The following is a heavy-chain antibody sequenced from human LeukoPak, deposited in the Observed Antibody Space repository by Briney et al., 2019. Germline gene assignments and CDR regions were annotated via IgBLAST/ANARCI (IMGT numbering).Heavy chain of an antibody. Sequence: SQTLSLTCTVSGGSISSGDYYWSWIRQPPGKGLEWIGYIYYSGSTYYNPSLKSRVTISVDTSKNQFSLKLSSVTAADTAVYYCARERWHVVGPARPQGEWYFDLWGSGTLVTVSS. J-gene: IGHJ2*01. CDR1: GGSISSGDYY. V-gene: IGHV4-30-4*08. CDR3: ARERWHVVGPARPQGEWYFDL. CDR2: IYYSGST. D-gene: IGHD2-2*01.